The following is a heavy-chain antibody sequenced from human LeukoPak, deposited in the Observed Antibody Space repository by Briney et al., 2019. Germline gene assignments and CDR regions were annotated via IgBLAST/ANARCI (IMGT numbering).Heavy chain of an antibody. V-gene: IGHV1-2*02. CDR3: ARGAKEGATFDY. CDR1: GYIFSDYP. CDR2: FNPYSGAT. D-gene: IGHD1-26*01. J-gene: IGHJ4*02. Sequence: GASVKVSCKASGYIFSDYPMHWVRQAPGQGLQWMGDFNPYSGATNYAQNFQGRVAMTLDTSINTAYVELMSLRVDDTAIYFCARGAKEGATFDYWGQGTQLTVSS.